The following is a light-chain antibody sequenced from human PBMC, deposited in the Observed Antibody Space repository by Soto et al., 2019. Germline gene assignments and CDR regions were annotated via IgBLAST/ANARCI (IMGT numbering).Light chain of an antibody. Sequence: EYVLTQFQATLSLSPGETAALSCRASQSVNGYVACYQQKHGQAPRLLIYGASTRASGTPARFSGSGSGTHFTLTISSLEPEDFAVYYCQQRSNWPPILTFGGGTKVEL. CDR2: GAS. J-gene: IGKJ4*01. V-gene: IGKV3-11*01. CDR1: QSVNGY. CDR3: QQRSNWPPILT.